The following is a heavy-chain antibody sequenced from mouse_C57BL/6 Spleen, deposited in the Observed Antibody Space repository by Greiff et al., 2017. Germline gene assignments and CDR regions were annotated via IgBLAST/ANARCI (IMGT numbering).Heavy chain of an antibody. CDR1: GFSLTSYG. CDR2: IWGVGST. V-gene: IGHV2-6*01. CDR3: ASAYGYDWFAY. D-gene: IGHD2-14*01. J-gene: IGHJ3*01. Sequence: VNLVESGPGLVAPSPSLSISCTVSGFSLTSYGVDWVRQSPGKGLEWLGVIWGVGSTNYNSALKSRLSISKDNSKSQVFLKMNRLQTDDTAMYYCASAYGYDWFAYWGQGTLVTVSA.